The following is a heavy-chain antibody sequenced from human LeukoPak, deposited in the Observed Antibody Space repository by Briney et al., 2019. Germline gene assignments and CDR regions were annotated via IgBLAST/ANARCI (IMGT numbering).Heavy chain of an antibody. V-gene: IGHV1-18*01. CDR3: ARDHAGSAFDI. CDR1: GYTFTSYG. CDR2: ISAYNGNT. J-gene: IGHJ3*02. Sequence: ASVKVSCKASGYTFTSYGISWVRQAPGQGLEWMGWISAYNGNTNYAQKFQGRVTITADKSTSTAYMELSSLRSEDTAVYYCARDHAGSAFDIWGQGTMVTVSS. D-gene: IGHD3-10*01.